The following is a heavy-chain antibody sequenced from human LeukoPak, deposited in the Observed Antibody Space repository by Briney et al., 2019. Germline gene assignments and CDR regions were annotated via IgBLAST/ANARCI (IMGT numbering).Heavy chain of an antibody. CDR3: ARLGGYSGYDLFDY. Sequence: SETLSLTCTVSGGSISSYYWSWIRQPVGKGLEWIGRIYTSGSTNYNPSLKSRVTMSVDTSKNQFSLKLSSVTAADTAVYYCARLGGYSGYDLFDYWGQGTLVTVSS. D-gene: IGHD5-12*01. V-gene: IGHV4-4*07. J-gene: IGHJ4*02. CDR1: GGSISSYY. CDR2: IYTSGST.